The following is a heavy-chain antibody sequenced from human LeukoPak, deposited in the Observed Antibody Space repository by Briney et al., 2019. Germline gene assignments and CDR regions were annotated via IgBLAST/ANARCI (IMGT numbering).Heavy chain of an antibody. CDR1: GGTFSSYA. V-gene: IGHV1-69*13. CDR2: IIPIFGTA. J-gene: IGHJ3*02. Sequence: GASVKVSCKASGGTFSSYAISWVRQAPGQGLEWMGGIIPIFGTANYAQKFQGRATITADESTSTAYMELSSLRSEDTAVYYCASPGEDYDILTGYYYDAFDIWGQGTMVTVSS. D-gene: IGHD3-9*01. CDR3: ASPGEDYDILTGYYYDAFDI.